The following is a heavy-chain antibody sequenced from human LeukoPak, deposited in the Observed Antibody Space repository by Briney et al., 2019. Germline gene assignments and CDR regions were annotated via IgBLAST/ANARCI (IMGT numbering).Heavy chain of an antibody. J-gene: IGHJ6*02. CDR2: ISAYNGNT. CDR3: AREGIAVAGSRSYGMDV. CDR1: GYTFTSYG. V-gene: IGHV1-18*01. Sequence: GASVRVSCKASGYTFTSYGISWVRQAPGQGLEWMGWISAYNGNTNYAQKLQGRVTMTTDTSTSTAYMELRSLRSDDTAVYYRAREGIAVAGSRSYGMDVWGQGTTVTVSS. D-gene: IGHD6-19*01.